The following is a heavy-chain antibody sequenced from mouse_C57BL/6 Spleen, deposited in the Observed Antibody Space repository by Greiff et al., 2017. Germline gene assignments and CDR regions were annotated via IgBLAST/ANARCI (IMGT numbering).Heavy chain of an antibody. V-gene: IGHV5-9-1*02. CDR1: GFTFSSYA. J-gene: IGHJ4*01. D-gene: IGHD4-1*01. CDR3: AREGFNWDVYAMDD. CDR2: ISSGGDYT. Sequence: DVMLVESGEGLVKPGGSLKLSCAASGFTFSSYAMSWVRQTPEKRLEWVAYISSGGDYTYYADTVKGRFTISRDNARNTLYLQMSSLKSEDTAMYYCAREGFNWDVYAMDDWGQGTSVTVSS.